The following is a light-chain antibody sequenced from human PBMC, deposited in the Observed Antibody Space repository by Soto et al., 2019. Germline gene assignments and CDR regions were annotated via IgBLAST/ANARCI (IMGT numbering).Light chain of an antibody. CDR1: QSVDSTY. V-gene: IGKV3-20*01. Sequence: EIVLTQSPGTLSLSPGERATLFCRASQSVDSTYLAWYQQKPDQAPRLLIYSASSRATGVPDRFSGRGSGTDFTLTISRLEPEDFAVYYCQQYGGSFLTFGQGTRLEIK. CDR3: QQYGGSFLT. J-gene: IGKJ5*01. CDR2: SAS.